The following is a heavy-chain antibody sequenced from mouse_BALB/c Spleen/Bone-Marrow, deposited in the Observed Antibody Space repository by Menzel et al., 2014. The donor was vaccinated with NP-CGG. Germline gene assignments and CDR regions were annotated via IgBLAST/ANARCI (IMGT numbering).Heavy chain of an antibody. CDR2: IHPGNSDT. D-gene: IGHD3-1*01. V-gene: IGHV1-5*01. Sequence: SGTVLARPGAAVKMSCKASGYTFSNYWMHWIKQRPGQGLEWIGTIHPGNSDTTYNQKFKGKAKLTAVTSTSTAYMELSSLTNEDSAVYYCTTLARNNFDYWGQVTTLTVSS. J-gene: IGHJ2*01. CDR1: GYTFSNYW. CDR3: TTLARNNFDY.